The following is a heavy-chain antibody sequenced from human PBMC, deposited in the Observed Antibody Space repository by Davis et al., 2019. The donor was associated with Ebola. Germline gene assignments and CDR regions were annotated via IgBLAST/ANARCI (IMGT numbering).Heavy chain of an antibody. V-gene: IGHV3-66*04. CDR2: ISSGGRT. CDR1: GFTVSSNY. D-gene: IGHD4-17*01. CDR3: ARHVYGDFWYFDL. J-gene: IGHJ2*01. Sequence: GGSLRLSCAASGFTVSSNYMNWVRQAPGKGLEWVSVISSGGRTYYADSVKGRFTVSKDISKNTLYLQMDSLRVDDTAMYYCARHVYGDFWYFDLWGRGTRVTVSS.